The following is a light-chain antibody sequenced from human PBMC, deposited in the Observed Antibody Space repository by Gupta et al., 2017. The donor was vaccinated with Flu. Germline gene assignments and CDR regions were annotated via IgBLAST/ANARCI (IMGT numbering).Light chain of an antibody. Sequence: DIQMTQSPSSLSASVGDRVTITCRASQSLSNYLNWFQQKPEKAPKLLIYASSTLHSGVPSRFSGSGSGSDFTLTISSLQPEDFATYYCQQSVNTPWTFGQGTKVEIK. CDR2: ASS. CDR3: QQSVNTPWT. J-gene: IGKJ1*01. V-gene: IGKV1-39*01. CDR1: QSLSNY.